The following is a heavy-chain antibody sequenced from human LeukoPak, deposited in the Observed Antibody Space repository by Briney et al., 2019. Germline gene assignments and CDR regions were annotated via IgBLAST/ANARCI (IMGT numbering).Heavy chain of an antibody. J-gene: IGHJ6*02. CDR1: GFTFSHYA. CDR3: AKVRNTYYYYYDMDV. CDR2: ISGSGGGLGISGSGGST. V-gene: IGHV3-23*01. Sequence: GGSLRLSCAASGFTFSHYAMSWVRQAPGKGLEWVSGISGSGGGLGISGSGGSTYYADSVKGRFTISRDNSKNTLYLQMNSLRAEDTAEYYCAKVRNTYYYYYDMDVWGQGTTVTVSS. D-gene: IGHD1-1*01.